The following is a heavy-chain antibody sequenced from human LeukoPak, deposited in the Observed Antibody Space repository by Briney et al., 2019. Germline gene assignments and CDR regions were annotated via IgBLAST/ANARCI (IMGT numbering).Heavy chain of an antibody. Sequence: PGGSLRLSCAAPGFTFSSYEMNWVRQAPGKGLEWVSYITRSGTTIYYADSVKGRFTISRDNAKNSLSLQMNSLRVEDTAVYYCARGGNIGYDYNAFDIWGQGTMVTVSS. V-gene: IGHV3-48*03. CDR3: ARGGNIGYDYNAFDI. CDR1: GFTFSSYE. CDR2: ITRSGTTI. J-gene: IGHJ3*02. D-gene: IGHD3-22*01.